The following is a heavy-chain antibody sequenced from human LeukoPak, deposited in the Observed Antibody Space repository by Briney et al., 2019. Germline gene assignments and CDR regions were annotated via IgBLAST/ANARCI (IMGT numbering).Heavy chain of an antibody. V-gene: IGHV1-2*02. CDR2: INPNSGGT. D-gene: IGHD3-10*01. Sequence: ASVKVSCKASGYTFTGYYMHWVRQAPGQGLEWMGWINPNSGGTNYAQKFQGRVTMTRDTSITTAYMELNRLRSDDTAVYYCARDRRYYGSGSPDAFDIWGQGTMVTVSS. J-gene: IGHJ3*02. CDR1: GYTFTGYY. CDR3: ARDRRYYGSGSPDAFDI.